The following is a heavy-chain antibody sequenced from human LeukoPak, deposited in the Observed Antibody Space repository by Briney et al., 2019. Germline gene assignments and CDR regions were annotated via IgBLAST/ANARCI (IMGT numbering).Heavy chain of an antibody. J-gene: IGHJ6*02. D-gene: IGHD5-18*01. V-gene: IGHV4-61*08. CDR2: IYYSGST. Sequence: TSETLSLTCTVSGGSISSGGYYWSWIRQHPGKGLEWIGYIYYSGSTNYNPSLKSRVTISVDTSKNQFSLKLSSVTAADTAVYYCARDRIQLWSGGIYYYYGMDVWGQGTTVTVSS. CDR1: GGSISSGGYY. CDR3: ARDRIQLWSGGIYYYYGMDV.